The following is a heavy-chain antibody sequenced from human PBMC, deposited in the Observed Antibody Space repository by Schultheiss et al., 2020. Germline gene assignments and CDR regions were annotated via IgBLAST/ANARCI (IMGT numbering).Heavy chain of an antibody. Sequence: SQTLSLTCTVSGGSISSGSYYWSWIRQPAGKGLEWIGRIYTSGSTNYNPSLKSRVTISVDTSKNQFSLKLSSVTAADTAVYYCARLDIVVVPAARDKARSHWYFDLWGRGTLVTVSS. D-gene: IGHD2-2*03. J-gene: IGHJ2*01. V-gene: IGHV4-61*02. CDR1: GGSISSGSYY. CDR3: ARLDIVVVPAARDKARSHWYFDL. CDR2: IYTSGST.